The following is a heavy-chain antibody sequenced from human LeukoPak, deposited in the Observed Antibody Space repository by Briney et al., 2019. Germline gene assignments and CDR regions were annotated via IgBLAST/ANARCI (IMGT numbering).Heavy chain of an antibody. CDR1: GYTFNIYY. V-gene: IGHV1-46*02. D-gene: IGHD3-22*01. CDR2: VNPSDGNT. CDR3: AREDYYDSGSSDY. J-gene: IGHJ4*02. Sequence: ASVKVSCEASGYTFNIYYIHWVRLAPGHGPEWMGLVNPSDGNTRYAQKFQGRVTMTRDTSTSTVYMEMNSLTSEDTAIYYCAREDYYDSGSSDYWGQGTLVTVSS.